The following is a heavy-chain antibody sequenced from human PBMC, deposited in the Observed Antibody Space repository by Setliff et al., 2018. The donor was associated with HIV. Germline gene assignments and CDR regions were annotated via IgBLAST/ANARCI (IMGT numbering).Heavy chain of an antibody. D-gene: IGHD6-19*01. CDR2: ISAYNGNT. J-gene: IGHJ5*02. CDR1: GYTFTTYG. Sequence: VSCKASGYTFTTYGISWVRQAPGHGLEWMGWISAYNGNTNYAQQLQGRVTLTTDTSTSTAYMELRSLRSDDTAVYYCARFAVAGTKWSDPWGQGTLVTVSS. CDR3: ARFAVAGTKWSDP. V-gene: IGHV1-18*01.